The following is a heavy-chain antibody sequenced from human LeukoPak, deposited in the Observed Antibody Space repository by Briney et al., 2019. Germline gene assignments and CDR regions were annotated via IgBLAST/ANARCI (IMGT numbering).Heavy chain of an antibody. V-gene: IGHV1-69*13. CDR2: IIPIFGTA. D-gene: IGHD2-15*01. CDR1: GGTFSSYA. J-gene: IGHJ4*02. Sequence: ASVKVSCEASGGTFSSYAISWVRQAPGQGLEWMGGIIPIFGTANYAQKFQGRVTITADESTSTAYMELSSLRSDDTAVYYCARVCSGGSCRDYWGQGTLVTVSS. CDR3: ARVCSGGSCRDY.